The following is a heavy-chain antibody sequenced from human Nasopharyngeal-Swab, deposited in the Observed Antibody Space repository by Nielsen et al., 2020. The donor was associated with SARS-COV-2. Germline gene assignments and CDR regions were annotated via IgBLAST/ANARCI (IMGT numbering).Heavy chain of an antibody. D-gene: IGHD3-9*01. V-gene: IGHV3-53*04. CDR1: GFTVSSNY. J-gene: IGHJ6*03. Sequence: LSLTCAASGFTVSSNYMSWVRQAPGKGLEWVSVIYSGGSTYYADSVKGRFTISRHNSKNTLYLQMNSLRAEDTAVYYCARGFTGTYYYYYMDVWGKGTTVTVSS. CDR2: IYSGGST. CDR3: ARGFTGTYYYYYMDV.